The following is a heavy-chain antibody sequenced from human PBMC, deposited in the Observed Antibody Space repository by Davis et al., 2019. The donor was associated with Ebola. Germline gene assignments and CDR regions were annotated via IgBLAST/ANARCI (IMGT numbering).Heavy chain of an antibody. V-gene: IGHV4-59*08. D-gene: IGHD2-21*02. Sequence: MPGGSLRLSCTVSGGSISSYYWSWIRQPPGKGLEWIGYIYYSGSTNYNPSLKSRVTISVDTPKNQFSLKLSSVTAADTAVYYYARLVVVTEGSWFDPWGQGTLVTVSS. CDR2: IYYSGST. CDR3: ARLVVVTEGSWFDP. CDR1: GGSISSYY. J-gene: IGHJ5*02.